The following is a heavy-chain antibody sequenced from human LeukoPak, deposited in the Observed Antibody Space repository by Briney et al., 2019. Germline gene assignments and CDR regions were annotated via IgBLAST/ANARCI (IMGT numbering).Heavy chain of an antibody. CDR3: AKSYGGNFFDY. CDR1: GFTFSNYG. Sequence: PGGSLRLSCAASGFTFSNYGMHWVRQAPDKGLEWVAFARYDGINKYCADSVQGRFTVSRDNSKNTLYLQINSLRIEDTALYYCAKSYGGNFFDYWGQGTLVTVSS. J-gene: IGHJ4*02. V-gene: IGHV3-30*02. D-gene: IGHD4-23*01. CDR2: ARYDGINK.